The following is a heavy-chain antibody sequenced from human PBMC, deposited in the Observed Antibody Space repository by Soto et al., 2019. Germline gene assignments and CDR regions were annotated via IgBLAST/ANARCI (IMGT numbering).Heavy chain of an antibody. CDR3: STPHGDTAMASCDAFDI. Sequence: GESLKISCKGSGYSFTSYWISWVRQMPGKGLEWMGRIDPSDSYTNYSPSFQGHVTISADKSISTAYLQWSSLKASDTAMYYCSTPHGDTAMASCDAFDIWGRGTMV. CDR2: IDPSDSYT. V-gene: IGHV5-10-1*01. CDR1: GYSFTSYW. D-gene: IGHD5-18*01. J-gene: IGHJ3*02.